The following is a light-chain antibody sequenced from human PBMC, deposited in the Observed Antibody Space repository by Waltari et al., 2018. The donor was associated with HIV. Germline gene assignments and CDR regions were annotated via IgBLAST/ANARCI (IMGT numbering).Light chain of an antibody. CDR3: QQYYNWLPYT. CDR2: GVS. J-gene: IGKJ2*01. V-gene: IGKV3-15*01. CDR1: QSVGSD. Sequence: DIEMTQSPAPLSVSPRERATLSCSASQSVGSDVPLYQKKPDQPPRLVLYGVSNRATGIPATFSGSGSGTEFTLTISSLQSADFAVYYCQQYYNWLPYTFGQGTKLEIK.